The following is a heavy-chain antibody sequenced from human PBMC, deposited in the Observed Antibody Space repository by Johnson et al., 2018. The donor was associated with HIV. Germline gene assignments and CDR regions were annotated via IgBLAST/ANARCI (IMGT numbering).Heavy chain of an antibody. CDR2: IKQDGSEK. CDR3: ARGVSSGYYSNAFDV. V-gene: IGHV3-7*03. D-gene: IGHD3-22*01. J-gene: IGHJ3*01. CDR1: GFTFSDYY. Sequence: VQLVESGGGLVKPGGSLRLSCAASGFTFSDYYMSWIRQAPGKGLEWVANIKQDGSEKYYVDSVKGRFTISRDNSKNTLYLQMNSLRAEDTALYYCARGVSSGYYSNAFDVWGQGTMATVSS.